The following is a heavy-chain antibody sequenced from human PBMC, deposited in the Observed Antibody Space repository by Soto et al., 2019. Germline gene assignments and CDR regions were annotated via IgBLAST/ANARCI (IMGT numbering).Heavy chain of an antibody. V-gene: IGHV3-23*01. CDR2: MTGSGGDI. J-gene: IGHJ4*02. CDR1: GFSFSRYA. D-gene: IGHD2-21*01. CDR3: AKEDVYNDGLWLVAN. Sequence: GGSLRLSCAASGFSFSRYAMMWVRQAPGKGQEWVAGMTGSGGDIRYADSVKGRFTISKDNSKNTLYLQKNSRRAEDTEIKYSAKEDVYNDGLWLVANWGQGTLVTVSS.